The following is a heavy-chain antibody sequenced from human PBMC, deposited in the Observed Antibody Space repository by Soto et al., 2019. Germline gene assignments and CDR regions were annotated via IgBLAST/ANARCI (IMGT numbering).Heavy chain of an antibody. CDR2: IYSGGST. Sequence: EVQLVESGGGLVQPGGSLRLSCAASGFTVSSNYMSWVRQAPGKGLEWVSVIYSGGSTYYADSVKGRFTISRDNSKNTLYLQLNSLRAEDTAVYYCARDRIPTGMDVWGQGTTVTVSS. CDR3: ARDRIPTGMDV. V-gene: IGHV3-66*01. CDR1: GFTVSSNY. J-gene: IGHJ6*02.